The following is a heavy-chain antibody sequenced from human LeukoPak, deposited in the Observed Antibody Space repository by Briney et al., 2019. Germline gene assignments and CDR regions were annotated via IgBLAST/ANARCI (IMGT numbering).Heavy chain of an antibody. CDR3: ARDSLGGDY. CDR1: GFTFRNYG. V-gene: IGHV3-33*01. Sequence: GGSLRLSCAASGFTFRNYGMHWVRQAPGKGLEWVAVIWNDGGKKFYADSVKGRFTISRDNSKNTLYLQMNSLRAEDTAVYYCARDSLGGDYWGQGTLVTVSS. CDR2: IWNDGGKK. J-gene: IGHJ4*02. D-gene: IGHD3-16*01.